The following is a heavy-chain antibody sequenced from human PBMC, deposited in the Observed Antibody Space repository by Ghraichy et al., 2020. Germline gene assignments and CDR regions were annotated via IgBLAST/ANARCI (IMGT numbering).Heavy chain of an antibody. CDR2: ISSSSSYI. V-gene: IGHV3-21*01. D-gene: IGHD3-22*01. Sequence: GESLNISCAASGFTFSSYSMNWVRQAPGKGLEWVSSISSSSSYIYYADSVKGRFTISRDNAKNSLYLQMNSLRAEDTAVYYCAKDYYDHDGYWGQGTLVTVSS. CDR1: GFTFSSYS. CDR3: AKDYYDHDGY. J-gene: IGHJ4*02.